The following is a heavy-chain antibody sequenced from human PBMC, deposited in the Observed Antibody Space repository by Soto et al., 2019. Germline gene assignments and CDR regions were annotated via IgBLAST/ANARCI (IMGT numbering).Heavy chain of an antibody. V-gene: IGHV3-48*03. CDR2: ISSSGSII. J-gene: IGHJ5*02. CDR3: ARGVLYYYDSSGYPDWSDP. CDR1: GFTFGSYE. Sequence: EGSLRLSCAASGFTFGSYEMNWVRQAPGKGLEWVSYISSSGSIIYHADSVKGRFTISRDNAKNSLYLQMNSLRAEDTAVYYCARGVLYYYDSSGYPDWSDPWGKGTL. D-gene: IGHD3-22*01.